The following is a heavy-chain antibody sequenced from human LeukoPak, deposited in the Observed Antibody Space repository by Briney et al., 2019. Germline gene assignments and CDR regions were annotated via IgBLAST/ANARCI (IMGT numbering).Heavy chain of an antibody. D-gene: IGHD3-3*01. Sequence: SETLSLTCAVYSGSFSGYYWSWVRQPPGKGLELIGEINHSGSTNYNPSLKSRVTISVDTSKNQFSLKLSSVTAADTAVYYCARLNYDFWSGYIFDYWGQGTLVTVSS. CDR1: SGSFSGYY. CDR3: ARLNYDFWSGYIFDY. V-gene: IGHV4-34*01. CDR2: INHSGST. J-gene: IGHJ4*02.